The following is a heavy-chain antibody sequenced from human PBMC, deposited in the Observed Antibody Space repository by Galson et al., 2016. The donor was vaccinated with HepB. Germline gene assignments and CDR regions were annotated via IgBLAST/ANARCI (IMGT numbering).Heavy chain of an antibody. D-gene: IGHD6-19*01. CDR2: ISGGGSTT. CDR3: AKHRRHTSGYYFDS. CDR1: GFTFNSYA. Sequence: SLRLSCAASGFTFNSYAMTWVRLTPGKGLEWVSTISGGGSTTNYADSVRGRFSITRDNSKDTLYLYMSSLRPEDTAVSYCAKHRRHTSGYYFDSWGQGSLVTVSS. J-gene: IGHJ4*02. V-gene: IGHV3-23*01.